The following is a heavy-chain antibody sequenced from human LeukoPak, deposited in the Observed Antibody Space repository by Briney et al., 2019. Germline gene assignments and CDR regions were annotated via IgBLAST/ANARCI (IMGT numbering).Heavy chain of an antibody. CDR3: ARGRSSGWFPFDY. CDR1: GGSFSGYY. D-gene: IGHD6-19*01. J-gene: IGHJ4*02. V-gene: IGHV4-34*01. CDR2: INHSGST. Sequence: SETLSLTCAVYGGSFSGYYWSWIRQPPGKGLEWIGEINHSGSTNYNPSLKSRVTISVDTSKNQFSLKLSSVTAADTAVYYYARGRSSGWFPFDYWGQGTLVTVSS.